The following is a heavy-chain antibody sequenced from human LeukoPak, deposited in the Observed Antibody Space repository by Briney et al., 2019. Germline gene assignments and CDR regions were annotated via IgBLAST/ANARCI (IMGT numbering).Heavy chain of an antibody. V-gene: IGHV4-59*08. Sequence: PSETLSLTCTVSGGSISSYYWNWIRQFPGNGLEWIGYINYSGSTNYNPSLKSRVTISVDTSKNQFSLKLSSVTAADTAVYYCARRKEDIVVVPAARVYYYYYMDVWGKGTTVTVSS. D-gene: IGHD2-2*01. CDR1: GGSISSYY. CDR2: INYSGST. J-gene: IGHJ6*03. CDR3: ARRKEDIVVVPAARVYYYYYMDV.